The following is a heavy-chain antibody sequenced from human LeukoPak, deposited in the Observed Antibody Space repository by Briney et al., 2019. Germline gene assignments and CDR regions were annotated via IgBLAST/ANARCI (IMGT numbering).Heavy chain of an antibody. J-gene: IGHJ4*02. V-gene: IGHV5-51*01. Sequence: GESLKISCQGSGYTFTNYWIGWVRQMPGKGLESMGIIYSGDSDTRYSPSFQGQVTFSADKSINTAYLQWSSLKASDSATYFCARLYGDTWIDFFDYWGQGTVVTVSS. D-gene: IGHD1-20*01. CDR3: ARLYGDTWIDFFDY. CDR1: GYTFTNYW. CDR2: IYSGDSDT.